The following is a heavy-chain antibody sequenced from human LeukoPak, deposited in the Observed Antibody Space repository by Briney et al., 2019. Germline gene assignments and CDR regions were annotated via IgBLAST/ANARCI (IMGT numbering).Heavy chain of an antibody. J-gene: IGHJ4*02. CDR2: IKQDGSEK. CDR1: GFTFSGCW. D-gene: IGHD1-26*01. Sequence: GGSLRLSCAASGFTFSGCWMSWVRQAPGKGLEWVANIKQDGSEKYYVDSVKGRFTISRDNAKNSLYLQMNSLRAEDTAVYYCASRIVGTPDYFDYWGQGTLVTVSS. V-gene: IGHV3-7*01. CDR3: ASRIVGTPDYFDY.